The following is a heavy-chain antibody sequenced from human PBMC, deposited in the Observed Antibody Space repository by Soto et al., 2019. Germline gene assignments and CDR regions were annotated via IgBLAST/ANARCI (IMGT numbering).Heavy chain of an antibody. J-gene: IGHJ5*02. D-gene: IGHD2-2*01. CDR2: IDWDDDK. Sequence: VSGPTLVNPTQTLTLTCTFSGFSLSTSGMCVSWIRQPPGKALEWLALIDWDDDKYYSTSLKTRLTISKDTSKNQVVLTMTNMDPVDTATYYCARSFRYCSSTSCYPTEYNWFDPWGQGTLVTVSS. CDR1: GFSLSTSGMC. V-gene: IGHV2-70*01. CDR3: ARSFRYCSSTSCYPTEYNWFDP.